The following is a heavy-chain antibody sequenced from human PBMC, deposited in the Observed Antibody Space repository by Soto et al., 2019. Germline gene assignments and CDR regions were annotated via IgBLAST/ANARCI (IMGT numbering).Heavy chain of an antibody. CDR3: ARYGQQLVLGPWFDP. Sequence: PSETLSLTCTVSGGSISSYYRSWIRQPPGKGLEWIGYIYYSGSTNYNPSLKSRVTISVDTSKNQFSLKLSSVTAADTAVYYCARYGQQLVLGPWFDPWGQGTMVTV. CDR1: GGSISSYY. CDR2: IYYSGST. J-gene: IGHJ5*02. V-gene: IGHV4-59*01. D-gene: IGHD6-13*01.